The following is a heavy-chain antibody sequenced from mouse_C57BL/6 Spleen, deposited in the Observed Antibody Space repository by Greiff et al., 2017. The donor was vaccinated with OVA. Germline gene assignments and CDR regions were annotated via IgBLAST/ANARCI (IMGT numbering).Heavy chain of an antibody. J-gene: IGHJ4*01. CDR2: IHPSDSDT. D-gene: IGHD4-1*01. CDR1: GYTFTSYW. V-gene: IGHV1-74*01. CDR3: AMRTANWDDYAMGY. Sequence: VHLVESGAELVKPGASVKVSCKASGYTFTSYWMHWVKQRPGQGLEWIGRIHPSDSDTNYNQKFKGKATLTVDKSSSTAYMQLSSLTSEDSAVYCCAMRTANWDDYAMGYWGQGASVTVSS.